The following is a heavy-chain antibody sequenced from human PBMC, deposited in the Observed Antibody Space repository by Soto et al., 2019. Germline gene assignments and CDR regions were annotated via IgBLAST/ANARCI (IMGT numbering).Heavy chain of an antibody. CDR3: ASLYVDTGIDF. V-gene: IGHV4-59*11. D-gene: IGHD4-17*01. J-gene: IGHJ4*02. Sequence: SETLSLTCTVSSGSTSGPYRSWLRQPPGKPMEWIGYIDPLDLTNYNPSLKSRVIISIDKSNRQFSLKLDSVTAADTAVYYCASLYVDTGIDFRAQRTLVTGSS. CDR2: IDPLDLT. CDR1: SGSTSGPY.